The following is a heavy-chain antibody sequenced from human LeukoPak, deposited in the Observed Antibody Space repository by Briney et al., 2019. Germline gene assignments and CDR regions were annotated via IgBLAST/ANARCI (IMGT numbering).Heavy chain of an antibody. CDR2: ISSSGSTI. CDR1: GFTFSDYY. J-gene: IGHJ4*02. D-gene: IGHD3-9*01. CDR3: ARDAPYYDILTGYPQLFDY. Sequence: GGSLRLSCAASGFTFSDYYMSWIRQAPGKGLEWVSYISSSGSTIYYADSVKGRFTISRDNAQNSLYLQMNSLRAEDTAVYYCARDAPYYDILTGYPQLFDYWGQGTLVTVSS. V-gene: IGHV3-11*01.